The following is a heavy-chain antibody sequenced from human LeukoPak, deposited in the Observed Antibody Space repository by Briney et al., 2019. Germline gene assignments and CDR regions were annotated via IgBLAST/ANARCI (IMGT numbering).Heavy chain of an antibody. D-gene: IGHD6-13*01. Sequence: GRSLRLSCAASGFTVSSNYMSWVRQAPGKGLEWVSVIYSGGSTYYADSVKGRFTISRDNSKNTLYLQMNSLRAEDTAVYYCAKAGAAAFYYYYGMDVWGQGTTVTVSS. J-gene: IGHJ6*02. CDR3: AKAGAAAFYYYYGMDV. CDR2: IYSGGST. V-gene: IGHV3-53*01. CDR1: GFTVSSNY.